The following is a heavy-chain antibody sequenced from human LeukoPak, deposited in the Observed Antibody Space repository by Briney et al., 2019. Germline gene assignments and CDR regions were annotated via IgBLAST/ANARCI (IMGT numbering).Heavy chain of an antibody. Sequence: PSETLSLTCAVYGGSFSGYYWSWIRQPPGKGLEWIGEINHSGSTNYNPSLKSRVTISVDTSKNQFSLKISSVTAADTAVYYCARDVNTAMGRGYYYYYMDVWGKGTTVTVSS. CDR2: INHSGST. D-gene: IGHD5-18*01. CDR1: GGSFSGYY. V-gene: IGHV4-34*01. CDR3: ARDVNTAMGRGYYYYYMDV. J-gene: IGHJ6*03.